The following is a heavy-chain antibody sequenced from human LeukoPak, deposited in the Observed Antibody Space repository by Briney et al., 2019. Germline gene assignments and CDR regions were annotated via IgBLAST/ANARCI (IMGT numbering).Heavy chain of an antibody. J-gene: IGHJ3*02. Sequence: SKTLSLTCTVSGGSISSYYWNWIRQPPGKGLEWIGYIYYSGTTNYNPSLKSRVTISVDTSKNQFSLKLSSVTAADTAVYFCARGPYSYDSSSAFDIWGQGTMVTVSS. D-gene: IGHD3-22*01. CDR3: ARGPYSYDSSSAFDI. CDR1: GGSISSYY. CDR2: IYYSGTT. V-gene: IGHV4-59*08.